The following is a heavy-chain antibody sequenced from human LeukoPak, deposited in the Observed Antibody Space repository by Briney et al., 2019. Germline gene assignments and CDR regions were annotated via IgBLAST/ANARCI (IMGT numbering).Heavy chain of an antibody. D-gene: IGHD1-26*01. J-gene: IGHJ3*02. CDR3: ARVGGGSYSDAFDI. V-gene: IGHV1-18*01. CDR1: GYTFTSYG. Sequence: ASVKVSCKASGYTFTSYGISWVRQAPGQGLEWVGWISAYNGNTNYAQKLQGRVTMTTDTSTSTAYMELRGLRSDDTAVHYCARVGGGSYSDAFDIWGQGTMVTVSS. CDR2: ISAYNGNT.